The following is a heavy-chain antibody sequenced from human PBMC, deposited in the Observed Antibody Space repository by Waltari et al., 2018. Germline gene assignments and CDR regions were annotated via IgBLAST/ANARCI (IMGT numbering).Heavy chain of an antibody. V-gene: IGHV1-69*01. CDR2: SIPIFGTA. CDR3: ARDQDPWRQTYYYYYGMDV. Sequence: QVQLVQSGAEVKKPGSAVKVSCKASGGTFSSYAISWVRQAPGQGLEWMGGSIPIFGTANYAQKFQGRVTITADESTSTAYMELSSLRSEDTAVYYCARDQDPWRQTYYYYYGMDVWGQGTTVTVSS. J-gene: IGHJ6*02. CDR1: GGTFSSYA. D-gene: IGHD5-12*01.